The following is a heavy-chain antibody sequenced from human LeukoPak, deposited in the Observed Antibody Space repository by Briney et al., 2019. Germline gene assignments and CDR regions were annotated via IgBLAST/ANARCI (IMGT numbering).Heavy chain of an antibody. CDR2: ISGSGGST. V-gene: IGHV3-23*01. CDR1: GFSFSTYG. J-gene: IGHJ6*03. CDR3: AKDGGEYYDILTGYYPRLYYMDV. Sequence: GGSLRLSCAASGFSFSTYGMSWVRQAPGKGLEWVSAISGSGGSTYYADSVKGRFTISRDNSKNTLYLQMNSLRAEDTAVYYCAKDGGEYYDILTGYYPRLYYMDVWGKGTTVTISS. D-gene: IGHD3-9*01.